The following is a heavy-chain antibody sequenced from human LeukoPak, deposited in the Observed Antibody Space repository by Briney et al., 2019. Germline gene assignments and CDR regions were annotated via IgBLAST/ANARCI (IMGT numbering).Heavy chain of an antibody. CDR1: GFTFSTYW. Sequence: AGSLPLSCAASGFTFSTYWMHWVRQAPGKGLVWVSRINNDGRSTSYADSVKGRFSISRDNAKNTLYLQMNSLRAEDTAVYYCARDADTGYSYGSGFDFWAQGNLVPVSS. V-gene: IGHV3-74*01. J-gene: IGHJ4*02. CDR3: ARDADTGYSYGSGFDF. CDR2: INNDGRST. D-gene: IGHD5-18*01.